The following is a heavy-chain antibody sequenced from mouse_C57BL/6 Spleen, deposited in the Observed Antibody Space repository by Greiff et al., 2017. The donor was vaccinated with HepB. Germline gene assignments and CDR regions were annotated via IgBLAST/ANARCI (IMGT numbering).Heavy chain of an antibody. V-gene: IGHV3-6*01. D-gene: IGHD4-1*01. Sequence: VKLQESGPGLVKPSQSLSLTCSVTGYSITSGYYWNWIRQFPGNKLEWMGYISYDGSNNYNPSLKNRISITRDTSKNQFFLKLNSVTTEDTATYYCARARTGPFDYWGQGTTLTVSS. CDR2: ISYDGSN. J-gene: IGHJ2*01. CDR3: ARARTGPFDY. CDR1: GYSITSGYY.